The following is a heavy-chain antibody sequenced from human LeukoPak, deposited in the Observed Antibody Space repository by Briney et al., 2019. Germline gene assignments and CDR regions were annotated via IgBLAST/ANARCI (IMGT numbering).Heavy chain of an antibody. CDR2: ISAYNGNT. J-gene: IGHJ5*02. CDR1: GYTLTSYG. V-gene: IGHV1-18*01. Sequence: GASVKVSCQGSGYTLTSYGTSWVRQAPGQGVEGVGWISAYNGNTNYAQKLQGRVTMTTDTSTSTAYMELRSLGSDDTAVYYCARVSMVVTLNWFDPWGQGTLVTVSS. CDR3: ARVSMVVTLNWFDP. D-gene: IGHD4-23*01.